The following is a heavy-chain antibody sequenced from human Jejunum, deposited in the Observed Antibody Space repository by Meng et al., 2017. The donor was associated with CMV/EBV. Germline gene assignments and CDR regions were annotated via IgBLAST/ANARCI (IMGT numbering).Heavy chain of an antibody. Sequence: FTFSSFGMHWVRQAPGKGLEWVSRINGSGSGTVYADAVRGRFTISRDNAEDTLYLQMNSLRAEDTAVYYCARMPRAPMYAKRLVDYWGQGAVVTVSS. CDR3: ARMPRAPMYAKRLVDY. CDR2: INGSGSGT. CDR1: FTFSSFG. D-gene: IGHD2-8*01. J-gene: IGHJ4*02. V-gene: IGHV3-74*01.